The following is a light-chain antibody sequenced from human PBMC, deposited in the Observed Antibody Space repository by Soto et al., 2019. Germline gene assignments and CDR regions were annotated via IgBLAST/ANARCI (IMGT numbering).Light chain of an antibody. CDR2: EVS. CDR3: SSKSSGSTPML. CDR1: SSDVGGYRF. J-gene: IGLJ3*02. Sequence: VLTQPASVSGSPGQSITISCTGTSSDVGGYRFVSWYQHHPGEAPKLIIYEVSNRPSGVSSRFSGSKSGNTASLTISGLQAEDESLYYCSSKSSGSTPMLFGGGTKVTVL. V-gene: IGLV2-14*01.